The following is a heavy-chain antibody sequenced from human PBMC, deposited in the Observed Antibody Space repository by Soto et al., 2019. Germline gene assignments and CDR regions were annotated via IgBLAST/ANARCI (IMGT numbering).Heavy chain of an antibody. J-gene: IGHJ4*02. CDR3: AKDLYSCSGGSCYFFDY. CDR2: ITYDGRNK. V-gene: IGHV3-30*18. Sequence: QVQLVESGGGVVQPGGSLRLSCEASGFAFNNYGLHWVRQAPGKGLEWVIVITYDGRNKFYSDSVKGRFSISKDSSKNTLYLEMSSLRPEDTAVYYCAKDLYSCSGGSCYFFDYWGQGTLVTVSS. CDR1: GFAFNNYG. D-gene: IGHD2-15*01.